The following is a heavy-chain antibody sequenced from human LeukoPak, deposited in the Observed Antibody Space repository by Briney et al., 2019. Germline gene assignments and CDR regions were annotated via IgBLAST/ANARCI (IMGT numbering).Heavy chain of an antibody. CDR1: GYTFTSYG. CDR2: ISPDNGNA. CDR3: TLYNY. V-gene: IGHV1-3*03. Sequence: ASVKVSCKASGYTFTSYGISWVRQAPGQRLEWVGCISPDNGNAQYSQGFQGRVTITRDTSANTAYMELSSLRSEDMAVYYCTLYNYWGQGTLVTVSS. D-gene: IGHD2-2*02. J-gene: IGHJ4*02.